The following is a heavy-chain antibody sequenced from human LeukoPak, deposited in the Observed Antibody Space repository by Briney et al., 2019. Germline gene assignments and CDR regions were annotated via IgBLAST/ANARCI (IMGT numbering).Heavy chain of an antibody. CDR2: INSDGIST. Sequence: GGSLRLSCAASGFTFSSYWMHWVRQAPGKGLVWVSRINSDGISTSYADSVKGRFTISRDNAKNSLYLQMNSLRAEDTALYYCAKDMHSSGWYGFDYWGQGTLVTVSS. CDR1: GFTFSSYW. D-gene: IGHD6-19*01. CDR3: AKDMHSSGWYGFDY. J-gene: IGHJ4*02. V-gene: IGHV3-74*01.